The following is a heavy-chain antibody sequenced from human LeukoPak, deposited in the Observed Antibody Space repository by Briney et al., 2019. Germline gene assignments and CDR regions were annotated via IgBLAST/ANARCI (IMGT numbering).Heavy chain of an antibody. D-gene: IGHD4-11*01. CDR1: GFTFSSYG. Sequence: PGGSLRLSCAASGFTFSSYGMHWVRLAPGKGLEWVAIISYDGRTKYYADSVKGRFTISRDDSKNTLYLQMNSLRPEDTAVYYCAKEDYSNAFDYWGQGALVTVSS. CDR3: AKEDYSNAFDY. J-gene: IGHJ4*02. CDR2: ISYDGRTK. V-gene: IGHV3-30*18.